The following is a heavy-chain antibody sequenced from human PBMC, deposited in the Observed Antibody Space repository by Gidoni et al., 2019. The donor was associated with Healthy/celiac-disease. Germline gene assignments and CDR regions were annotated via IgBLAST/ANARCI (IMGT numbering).Heavy chain of an antibody. J-gene: IGHJ6*02. CDR1: EFTLSDYY. D-gene: IGHD4-4*01. CDR3: ARDDRFYSNYEDSYYYAMDV. Sequence: QVQLVESGGGLVKPGGSLRLSCAASEFTLSDYYMSWIRQAPGKGLEWISYISSSGSTIYYADSVKGRFTISRDNAKNSLYLQMNSLRAEDTAVYYCARDDRFYSNYEDSYYYAMDVWGQGTTVTVSS. V-gene: IGHV3-11*01. CDR2: ISSSGSTI.